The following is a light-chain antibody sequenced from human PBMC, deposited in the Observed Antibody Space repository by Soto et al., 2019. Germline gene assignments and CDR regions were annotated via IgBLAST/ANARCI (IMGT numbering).Light chain of an antibody. V-gene: IGKV3-15*01. CDR2: GAS. CDR3: QQCRNWPLT. Sequence: EIVMTQSPATLSVSPGERATLSCRASQSVSSNLAWYQQKPGQAPRLLIYGASTRATGIPARFSGSGSGTECTLTISSLQSEDFAVYFCQQCRNWPLTFGGGTKVEIK. J-gene: IGKJ4*01. CDR1: QSVSSN.